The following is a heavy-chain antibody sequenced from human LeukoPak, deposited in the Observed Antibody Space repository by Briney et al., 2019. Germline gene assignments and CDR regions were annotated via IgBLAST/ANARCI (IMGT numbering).Heavy chain of an antibody. Sequence: SVKVSCKASGGTFSNYAISWVRQAPGQGLEWMGGIIPMFDTTIYAQKFQGRVTITTDESTSTAYMELSSLRSDDTAVYYCARGYCSGGSCYSVENWFDPWGQGTLVTVSS. CDR2: IIPMFDTT. CDR3: ARGYCSGGSCYSVENWFDP. D-gene: IGHD2-15*01. J-gene: IGHJ5*02. CDR1: GGTFSNYA. V-gene: IGHV1-69*05.